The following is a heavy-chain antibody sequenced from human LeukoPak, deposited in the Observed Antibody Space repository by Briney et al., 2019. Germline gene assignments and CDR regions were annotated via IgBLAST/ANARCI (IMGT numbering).Heavy chain of an antibody. CDR1: GFTFSNVW. CDR2: IKTKAGGETT. V-gene: IGHV3-15*01. D-gene: IGHD1-1*01. J-gene: IGHJ4*02. CDR3: VTRVKSTGDY. Sequence: GGSLRLSCEASGFTFSNVWMNWVRQAPGKGLEWIGRIKTKAGGETTEYIAPVKGRFTISRDDSKNTVYLQMNSLKTEDTALYYCVTRVKSTGDYWGQGTLVTVSS.